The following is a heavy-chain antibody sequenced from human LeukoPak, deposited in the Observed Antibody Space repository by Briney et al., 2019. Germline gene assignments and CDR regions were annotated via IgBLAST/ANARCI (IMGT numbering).Heavy chain of an antibody. CDR2: MSSTSSTI. CDR1: GFIFGDYN. CDR3: ARDLGVRYFDWLLAHDAFDI. Sequence: GGSLRLSCAASGFIFGDYNLNWVRQVPGKGLEWISYMSSTSSTIFYADSVKGRFTISRDNAKNSLYLQMNSLRAEDTAVYYCARDLGVRYFDWLLAHDAFDIWGQGTMVTVSS. J-gene: IGHJ3*02. V-gene: IGHV3-48*01. D-gene: IGHD3-9*01.